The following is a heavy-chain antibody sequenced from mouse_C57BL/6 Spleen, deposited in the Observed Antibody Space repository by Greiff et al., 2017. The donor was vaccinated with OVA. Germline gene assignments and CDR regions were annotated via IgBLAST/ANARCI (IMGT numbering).Heavy chain of an antibody. CDR3: ARSGYEGYFDV. D-gene: IGHD2-2*01. V-gene: IGHV1-55*01. CDR1: GYTFTSYW. CDR2: IYPGSGST. J-gene: IGHJ1*03. Sequence: QVQLQQSGAELVKPGASVKMSCKASGYTFTSYWITWVKQRPGQGLEWIGDIYPGSGSTNYNEKFKSKATLTVDPYSSTAYMQLSSLTSEDSAVYYCARSGYEGYFDVWGTGTTVTVSS.